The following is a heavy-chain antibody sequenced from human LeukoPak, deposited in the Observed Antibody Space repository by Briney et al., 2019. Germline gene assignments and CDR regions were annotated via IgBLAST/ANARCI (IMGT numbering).Heavy chain of an antibody. V-gene: IGHV1-2*02. D-gene: IGHD3-22*01. CDR3: ARDERYDSSGYPFDY. CDR2: LNPNSGDT. J-gene: IGHJ4*02. Sequence: ASVKVSCKASGYIFTGYFTHWVRQAPGQGLEWMGWLNPNSGDTNYAQKFQGRVTMTRDTSICTAYMELSRLRSDDTAVYYCARDERYDSSGYPFDYWGQGTLVSVSS. CDR1: GYIFTGYF.